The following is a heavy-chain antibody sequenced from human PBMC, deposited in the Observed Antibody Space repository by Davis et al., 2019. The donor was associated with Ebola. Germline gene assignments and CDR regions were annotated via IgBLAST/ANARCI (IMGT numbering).Heavy chain of an antibody. CDR1: GGSISSYY. Sequence: ETLSLTCTVSGGSISSYYWSWIRQPPGKGLEWVSAISGSGGSTYYADSVKGRFTISRDNSKNTLYLQMNSLRAEDTAVYYCAKLNTVTTWPVVGYWGQGTLVTVSS. CDR3: AKLNTVTTWPVVGY. J-gene: IGHJ4*02. CDR2: ISGSGGST. D-gene: IGHD4-11*01. V-gene: IGHV3-23*01.